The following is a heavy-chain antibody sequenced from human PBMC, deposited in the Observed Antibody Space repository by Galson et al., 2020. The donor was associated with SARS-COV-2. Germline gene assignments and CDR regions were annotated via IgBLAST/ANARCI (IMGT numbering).Heavy chain of an antibody. J-gene: IGHJ3*02. CDR2: IYPDDSDL. CDR1: GYTFTRYW. Sequence: GESLKISCKVSGYTFTRYWIGWVRQMPGKGLEWLGIIYPDDSDLRYSPPAQGQVTISADRSISTAYLQWSSLRASDTGMYYCARISSGSLSRYDIWGQGTMVTVSS. CDR3: ARISSGSLSRYDI. V-gene: IGHV5-51*01. D-gene: IGHD1-26*01.